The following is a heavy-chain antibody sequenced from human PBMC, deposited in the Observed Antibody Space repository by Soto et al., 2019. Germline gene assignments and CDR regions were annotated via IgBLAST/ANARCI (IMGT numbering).Heavy chain of an antibody. CDR2: IWYDGSNK. D-gene: IGHD5-12*01. CDR3: ASNSEKRWLQFSSSYSPCFQH. Sequence: GGSLRLSCAASGFTFSSYGMHWVRQAPGKGLEWVAVIWYDGSNKYYADSVKGRFTISRDNSKNTLYLQMNSLRAEDTAVYYCASNSEKRWLQFSSSYSPCFQHWGQGTLVTVSS. V-gene: IGHV3-33*01. CDR1: GFTFSSYG. J-gene: IGHJ1*01.